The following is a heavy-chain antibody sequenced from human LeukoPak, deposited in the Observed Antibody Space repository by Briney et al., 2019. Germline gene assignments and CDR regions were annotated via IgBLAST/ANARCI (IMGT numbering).Heavy chain of an antibody. J-gene: IGHJ6*03. D-gene: IGHD3-16*01. CDR2: IYYSGST. CDR1: GGSISSGDYY. CDR3: ARSYTVATLDSYYYYMDV. V-gene: IGHV4-30-4*01. Sequence: PSQTLSLTCTVSGGSISSGDYYWSWIRQPPGKGLEWIGYIYYSGSTYYNPSLKSRVTISVDTSKNQFSLKLSSVTAADTAVYYCARSYTVATLDSYYYYMDVWGKGTTVTVSS.